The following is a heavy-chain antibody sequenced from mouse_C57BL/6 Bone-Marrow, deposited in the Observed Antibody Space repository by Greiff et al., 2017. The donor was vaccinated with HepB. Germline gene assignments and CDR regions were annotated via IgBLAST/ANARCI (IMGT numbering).Heavy chain of an antibody. V-gene: IGHV1-81*01. CDR1: GYTFTSYG. D-gene: IGHD1-1*01. CDR2: IYPRSGNT. CDR3: ARSYYYGSSLFDY. Sequence: QVQLKESGAELARPGASVKLSCKASGYTFTSYGISWVKQRTGQGLEWIGEIYPRSGNTYYNEKFKGKATLTADKSSSTAYMELRSLTSEDSAVYFCARSYYYGSSLFDYWGQGTTLTVSS. J-gene: IGHJ2*01.